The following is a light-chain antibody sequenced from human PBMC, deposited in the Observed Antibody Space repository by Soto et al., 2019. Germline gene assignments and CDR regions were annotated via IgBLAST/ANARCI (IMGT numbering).Light chain of an antibody. Sequence: EIVLTQSPGTLSLSPGERATLSCRASQSVSRGYLAWYQHKPGQAPRLLIYGTSSRPTGIPVRFSASGSGTDFTLTISRLEPEDFALYYCQQYDRAPPITFGQGTRLEI. CDR1: QSVSRGY. CDR2: GTS. J-gene: IGKJ5*01. CDR3: QQYDRAPPIT. V-gene: IGKV3-20*01.